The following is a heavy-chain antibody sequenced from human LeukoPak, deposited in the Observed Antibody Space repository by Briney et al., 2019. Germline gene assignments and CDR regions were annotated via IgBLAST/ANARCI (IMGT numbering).Heavy chain of an antibody. J-gene: IGHJ4*02. CDR1: GFTFSSSA. V-gene: IGHV3-23*01. CDR3: AKQLGYCSDGSCYFPY. CDR2: ISASGGST. D-gene: IGHD2-15*01. Sequence: GGSLRLSCAASGFTFSSSAMSWVRQVPGKGLEWVSGISASGGSTYYADSVRGRFTISRDNSKNTLYLQMDSLRAEDTAVYYCAKQLGYCSDGSCYFPYWGQGTLVTVSS.